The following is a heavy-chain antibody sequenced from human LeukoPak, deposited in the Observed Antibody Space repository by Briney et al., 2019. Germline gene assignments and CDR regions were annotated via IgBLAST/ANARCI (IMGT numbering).Heavy chain of an antibody. CDR2: ISGGGSNT. Sequence: GGSLRLSCAASGFTFSNYYMSWVRQAPGKGLEWVSSISGGGSNTYYADSVKGRFTISRDQSKNTLYVQMNSLRAEDTAIYYCAKSAGDYYYYYMDVWGKGTTVTVSS. V-gene: IGHV3-23*01. D-gene: IGHD3-10*01. CDR1: GFTFSNYY. J-gene: IGHJ6*03. CDR3: AKSAGDYYYYYMDV.